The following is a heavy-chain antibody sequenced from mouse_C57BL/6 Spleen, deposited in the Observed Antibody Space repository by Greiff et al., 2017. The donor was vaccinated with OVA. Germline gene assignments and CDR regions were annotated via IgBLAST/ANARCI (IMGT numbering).Heavy chain of an antibody. J-gene: IGHJ3*01. CDR1: GYTFTDYE. CDR3: TRGSPFAY. Sequence: VQLQESGAELVRPGASVTLSCKASGYTFTDYEMHWVKQTPVHGLEWIGAIDPETGGTAYNQKFKGKAILTADKSSSTAYMELRSLTSEDSAVYYCTRGSPFAYWGQGTLVTVSA. CDR2: IDPETGGT. V-gene: IGHV1-15*01. D-gene: IGHD6-1*01.